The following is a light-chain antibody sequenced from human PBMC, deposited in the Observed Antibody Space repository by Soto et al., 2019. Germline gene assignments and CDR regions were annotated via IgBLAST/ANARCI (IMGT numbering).Light chain of an antibody. CDR1: QSVTSS. Sequence: PDTLSMSPGERATLSCRASQSVTSSSLAWYQQKPGQPPRLLIYDASTRATGIPARFSGSQSGTEFTLTISSLLSEDFAVYSCQQYNNWPLTFGGGTKVDIK. J-gene: IGKJ4*01. V-gene: IGKV3D-15*01. CDR3: QQYNNWPLT. CDR2: DAS.